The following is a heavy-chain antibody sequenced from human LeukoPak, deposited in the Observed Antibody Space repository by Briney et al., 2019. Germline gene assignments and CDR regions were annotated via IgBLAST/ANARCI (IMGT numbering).Heavy chain of an antibody. CDR2: IYYSGST. CDR3: ARTTEGGYSNGYFYYYYMAV. V-gene: IGHV4-59*01. D-gene: IGHD4-11*01. Sequence: SETLSLTCTVSGGSISSYYWSWIRQPPGKGLEWIGYIYYSGSTNYNPSLKSRVTISVDTSKNQFSLKLSSVTAADTAVYYCARTTEGGYSNGYFYYYYMAVWGKGTTVTISS. J-gene: IGHJ6*03. CDR1: GGSISSYY.